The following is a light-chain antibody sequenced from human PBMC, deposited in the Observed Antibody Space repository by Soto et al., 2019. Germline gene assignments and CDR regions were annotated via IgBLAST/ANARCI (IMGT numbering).Light chain of an antibody. CDR2: GAS. V-gene: IGKV3-11*01. CDR1: QSVDSY. J-gene: IGKJ5*01. CDR3: QQRDSWPIT. Sequence: EIVLTLSPASLSMPQGERATLSCRASQSVDSYLAWYQQKPGQAPRLLIFGASNRATGIPARFSGSGSGTDFTLTINSLEPEDFAVYYCQQRDSWPITFGQGTRLEI.